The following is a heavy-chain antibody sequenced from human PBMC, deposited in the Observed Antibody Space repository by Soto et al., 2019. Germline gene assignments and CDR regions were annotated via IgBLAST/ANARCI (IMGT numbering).Heavy chain of an antibody. J-gene: IGHJ4*02. V-gene: IGHV3-48*02. CDR1: GFSITIFS. Sequence: LRLASATTGFSITIFSMHWDRPAPGRGLELIAFISSGSTTIKYADSVRGRFTVSRDNAKSSLFLQMDSLRDEDTGVYYCAREVELAGTGGIFRHWGQGDQVT. CDR3: AREVELAGTGGIFRH. D-gene: IGHD1-1*01. CDR2: ISSGSTTI.